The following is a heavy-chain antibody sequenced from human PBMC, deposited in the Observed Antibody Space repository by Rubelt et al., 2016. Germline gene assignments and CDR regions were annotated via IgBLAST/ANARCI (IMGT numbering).Heavy chain of an antibody. CDR3: ARALEDIVVVPAAHGMDV. V-gene: IGHV3-23*01. J-gene: IGHJ6*02. Sequence: GLEWVSAISGSGGSTYYADSVKGRFTISRDNSKNTLYLQMNSLRAEDTAVYYCARALEDIVVVPAAHGMDVWGQGTTVTVSS. CDR2: ISGSGGST. D-gene: IGHD2-2*01.